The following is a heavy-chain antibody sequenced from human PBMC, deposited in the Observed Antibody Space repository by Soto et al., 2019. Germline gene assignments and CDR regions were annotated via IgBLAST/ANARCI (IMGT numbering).Heavy chain of an antibody. CDR3: ARDRGGYDRLYYYHGMDV. Sequence: GGSLRLSCAASGFTFSDYYMSWIRQAPGKGLEYISYISSSSGSTNYADSVKGRFTISRDNAKNSLYLQMSSLRAEDTAVYYCARDRGGYDRLYYYHGMDVWGQGTTVTVSS. CDR1: GFTFSDYY. D-gene: IGHD5-12*01. V-gene: IGHV3-11*06. J-gene: IGHJ6*02. CDR2: ISSSSGST.